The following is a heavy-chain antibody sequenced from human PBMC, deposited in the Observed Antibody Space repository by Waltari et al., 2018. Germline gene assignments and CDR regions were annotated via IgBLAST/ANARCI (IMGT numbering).Heavy chain of an antibody. Sequence: MSWVRQAPGKGLEWIAYIDKGGSIVFYADSVQGRFSVSRDNGENSLHLQMNNLRVDDTAVYYCTRDGLEVNRNCDYWGQGTLVTVAS. CDR2: IDKGGSIV. V-gene: IGHV3-11*01. J-gene: IGHJ4*02. CDR3: TRDGLEVNRNCDY.